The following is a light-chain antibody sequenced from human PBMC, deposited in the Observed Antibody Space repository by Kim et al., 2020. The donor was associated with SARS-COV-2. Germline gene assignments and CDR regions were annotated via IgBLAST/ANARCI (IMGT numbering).Light chain of an antibody. CDR3: QQYNRWPPYI. Sequence: EIVLTQSPATLSVSPGERATLSCRASQSVGSNLAWYQQRPGQAPGLLIYGASARATGVPARFSGSGSGTEFTLTISSPQSEDFAVYYCQQYNRWPPYIFGQGTKLEI. J-gene: IGKJ2*01. V-gene: IGKV3-15*01. CDR1: QSVGSN. CDR2: GAS.